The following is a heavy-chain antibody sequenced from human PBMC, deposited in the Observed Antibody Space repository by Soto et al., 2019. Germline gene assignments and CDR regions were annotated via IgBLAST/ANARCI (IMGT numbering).Heavy chain of an antibody. J-gene: IGHJ4*02. D-gene: IGHD3-22*01. CDR3: ARDYYYDSSVSFDY. V-gene: IGHV1-3*01. CDR1: GYTFTRYA. CDR2: INAGNGNT. Sequence: GASVKVSCKASGYTFTRYAMHWLRQAPGQRLEWMGWINAGNGNTKYSQKFQGRVTITRDTSASTAYMELNSLRSEDTAVYYCARDYYYDSSVSFDYWGQGTLVTVYS.